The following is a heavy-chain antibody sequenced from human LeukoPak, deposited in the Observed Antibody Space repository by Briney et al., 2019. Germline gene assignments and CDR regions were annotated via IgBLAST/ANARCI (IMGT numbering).Heavy chain of an antibody. Sequence: SETLSLTCTVSGGSISGYYWSWIRQPPGKGLEWIGSIYYSGSTYYNPSLKSRVTISVDTSKNQFSLKLSSVTAAETAVYYCARHKLGTVAGFYFDYWGQGTLVTVSS. D-gene: IGHD6-19*01. CDR2: IYYSGST. V-gene: IGHV4-59*05. CDR1: GGSISGYY. CDR3: ARHKLGTVAGFYFDY. J-gene: IGHJ4*02.